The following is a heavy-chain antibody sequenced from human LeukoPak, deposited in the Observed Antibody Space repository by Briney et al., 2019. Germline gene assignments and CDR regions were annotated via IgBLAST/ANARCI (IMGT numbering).Heavy chain of an antibody. D-gene: IGHD5/OR15-5a*01. CDR3: ARDLQDKVWLGAVYYYYGMDV. CDR2: ISAYNGNT. Sequence: ASVKVSCKASGYTFTSYGISWVRQAPGQGLEWMGWISAYNGNTNYAQKLQGRVTMTTDTSTSTAYMELRSLRFDDTAVYYCARDLQDKVWLGAVYYYYGMDVWGQGTTVTVSS. V-gene: IGHV1-18*01. J-gene: IGHJ6*02. CDR1: GYTFTSYG.